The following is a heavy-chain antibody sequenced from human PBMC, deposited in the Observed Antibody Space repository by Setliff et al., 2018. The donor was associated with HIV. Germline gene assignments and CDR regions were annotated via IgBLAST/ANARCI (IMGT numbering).Heavy chain of an antibody. D-gene: IGHD4-17*01. CDR1: RFTFSSYA. Sequence: PGGSLRLSCAASRFTFSSYAMSWVRQAPGKGLEWVSGISGSDGSTYYADSVKGRFTISRDNSKNTLYLQMNSLRAEDTAVCYCARLCLRCKGLIYDFMDVWGKGTTVTVSS. CDR3: ARLCLRCKGLIYDFMDV. J-gene: IGHJ6*03. CDR2: ISGSDGST. V-gene: IGHV3-23*01.